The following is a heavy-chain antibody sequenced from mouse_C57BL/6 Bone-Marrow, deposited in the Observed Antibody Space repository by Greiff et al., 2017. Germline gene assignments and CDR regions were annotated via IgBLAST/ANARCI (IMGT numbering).Heavy chain of an antibody. V-gene: IGHV1-42*01. CDR2: INPSTGGT. J-gene: IGHJ4*01. Sequence: VQLKESGPELVKPGASVKISCKASGYSFTGYYMNWVKQSPEKSLEWIGEINPSTGGTTYNQKFKAQATLTVDKSSSTAYMQLKSLTSEDSAVYYCARWLGPYYYAMDYWGQGTSVTVSS. D-gene: IGHD2-2*01. CDR1: GYSFTGYY. CDR3: ARWLGPYYYAMDY.